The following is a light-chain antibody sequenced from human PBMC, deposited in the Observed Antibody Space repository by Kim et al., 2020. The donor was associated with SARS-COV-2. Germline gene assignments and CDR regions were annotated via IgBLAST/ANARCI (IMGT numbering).Light chain of an antibody. CDR1: QRVTAN. V-gene: IGKV3-15*01. J-gene: IGKJ1*01. CDR2: CAS. Sequence: PRERATLSCRASQRVTANYFAWYPQKPGQAPGLLLYCASTRATGVPARFSGSGSGTEFTLTISSLQSEDSAIYFCQQYNYWPPGTFGQGTQVDI. CDR3: QQYNYWPPGT.